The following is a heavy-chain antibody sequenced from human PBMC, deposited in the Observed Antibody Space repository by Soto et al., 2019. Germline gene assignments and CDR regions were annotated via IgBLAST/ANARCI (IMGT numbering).Heavy chain of an antibody. D-gene: IGHD6-19*01. V-gene: IGHV1-46*01. Sequence: SVKVSCKASGYTFTSYYMHWVRQAPGQGLEWMGIINPSGGSTSYAQKFQGRVTMTRDTSTSTVYMELSSLRSEDTAVYYCARGRVNSGWYYYYYGMDVWGQGTTVTVSS. CDR3: ARGRVNSGWYYYYYGMDV. CDR1: GYTFTSYY. J-gene: IGHJ6*02. CDR2: INPSGGST.